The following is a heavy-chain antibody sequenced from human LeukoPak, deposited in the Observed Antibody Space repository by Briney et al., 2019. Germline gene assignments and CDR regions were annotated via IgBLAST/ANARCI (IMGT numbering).Heavy chain of an antibody. J-gene: IGHJ5*02. CDR2: INHSGST. CDR1: GGSFSGYY. CDR3: ARAGPAGFDP. Sequence: SETLSLTCAVYGGSFSGYYWSWIRQPPGKGLEWIGEINHSGSTNYNPSLKSRVTISVDTSKNQFSLKLSSVTAADTAVYYCARAGPAGFDPWGQGTLVTVSS. V-gene: IGHV4-34*01.